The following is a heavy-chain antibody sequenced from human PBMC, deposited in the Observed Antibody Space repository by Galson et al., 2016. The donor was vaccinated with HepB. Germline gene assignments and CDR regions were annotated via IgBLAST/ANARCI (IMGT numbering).Heavy chain of an antibody. CDR3: TRGLTALDY. CDR2: ISSSGNYI. V-gene: IGHV3-21*01. CDR1: GFTFRSYA. J-gene: IGHJ4*02. Sequence: SLRLSCAAAGFTFRSYAMSWVRQAPGKGLEWLSSISSSGNYIYYADSVQGRFTISRDNDKKSLYLDLNSLRAEDTAVYYCTRGLTALDYWGQGTLVTVSS. D-gene: IGHD3-9*01.